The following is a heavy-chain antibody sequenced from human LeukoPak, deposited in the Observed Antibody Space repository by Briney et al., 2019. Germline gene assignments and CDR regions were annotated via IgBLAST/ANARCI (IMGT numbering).Heavy chain of an antibody. CDR2: IWYDGSNK. V-gene: IGHV3-33*01. Sequence: PGGSLRLSCAASGFTFSNYAMHWVRQAPGKGLEWVAVIWYDGSNKYYADSVKGRFTISRDNSKNTLYLQMNSLRAEDTAVYYCARDPGYSSGWYFDYWGQGTLVTVSS. CDR3: ARDPGYSSGWYFDY. CDR1: GFTFSNYA. J-gene: IGHJ4*02. D-gene: IGHD6-19*01.